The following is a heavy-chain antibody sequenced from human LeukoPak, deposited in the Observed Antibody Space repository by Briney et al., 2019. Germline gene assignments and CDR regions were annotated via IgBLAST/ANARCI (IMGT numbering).Heavy chain of an antibody. J-gene: IGHJ5*02. Sequence: PGGSLRLSCAASGFTVSSNYMSWVRQAPGKGLEWVSVIYSGGSTYYADSVKGRFTISRDNSKNTLYLQMNSLRAEDTAVYYCARSTTGQSQSPFDPWGQGTLVTVSS. CDR3: ARSTTGQSQSPFDP. D-gene: IGHD1-1*01. CDR1: GFTVSSNY. CDR2: IYSGGST. V-gene: IGHV3-53*01.